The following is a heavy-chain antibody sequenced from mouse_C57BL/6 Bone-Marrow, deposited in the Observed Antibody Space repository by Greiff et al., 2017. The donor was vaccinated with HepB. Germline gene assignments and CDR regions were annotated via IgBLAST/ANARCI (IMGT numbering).Heavy chain of an antibody. CDR1: GFTFSSYA. CDR3: ARGGRRFAY. Sequence: EVKLVESGGGLVKPGGSLKLSCAASGFTFSSYAMSWVRQTPEKRLEWVATISDGGSYTYYPDNVKGRFTISRDNAKNNLYLQMSHLKSEDTAMYYCARGGRRFAYWAKGLWSLSLQ. CDR2: ISDGGSYT. J-gene: IGHJ3*01. D-gene: IGHD1-1*01. V-gene: IGHV5-4*03.